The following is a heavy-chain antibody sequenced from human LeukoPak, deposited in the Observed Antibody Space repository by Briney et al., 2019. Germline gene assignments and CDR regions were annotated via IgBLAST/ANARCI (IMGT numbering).Heavy chain of an antibody. CDR2: TTARGDSP. CDR3: AKIRAGYIPDAFDV. CDR1: GFTFTNYA. D-gene: IGHD5-24*01. V-gene: IGHV3-23*01. Sequence: PGGSLRLSCVASGFTFTNYAMSWVRQAPGKGLEWVSVTTARGDSPYYADSVKGRFPISRDNSKNTLYLQMSSLRAEDTAVYYCAKIRAGYIPDAFDVWAKGQWSPSLQ. J-gene: IGHJ3*01.